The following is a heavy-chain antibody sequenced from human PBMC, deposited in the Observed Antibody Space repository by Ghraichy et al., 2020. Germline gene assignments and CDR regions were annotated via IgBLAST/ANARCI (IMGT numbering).Heavy chain of an antibody. Sequence: SETLSLTCTVSGGSISSYYWSWIRQPPGKGLEWIGYIYYSGNTNYNPSLKSRVTISVDTSKNQFSLKLSSVTTADTAVYYCARNYESSGYYDPFDYWGQVTLVTVSS. CDR2: IYYSGNT. CDR3: ARNYESSGYYDPFDY. V-gene: IGHV4-59*01. CDR1: GGSISSYY. J-gene: IGHJ4*02. D-gene: IGHD3-22*01.